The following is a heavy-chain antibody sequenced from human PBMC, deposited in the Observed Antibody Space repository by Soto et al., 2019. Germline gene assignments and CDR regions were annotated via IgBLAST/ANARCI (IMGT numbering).Heavy chain of an antibody. D-gene: IGHD3-16*01. CDR1: GFTFDDYA. CDR2: ISWNSGSI. Sequence: EVQLVESGGGLVQPGRSLRLSCAASGFTFDDYAMHWVRQAPGKGLEWVSGISWNSGSIGYADSVKVRFIISRDNDKNSLYLQMNSLRAEDTALYYCAKDGRWGAETTPYYFYYWGQGTLVTVSS. J-gene: IGHJ4*02. CDR3: AKDGRWGAETTPYYFYY. V-gene: IGHV3-9*01.